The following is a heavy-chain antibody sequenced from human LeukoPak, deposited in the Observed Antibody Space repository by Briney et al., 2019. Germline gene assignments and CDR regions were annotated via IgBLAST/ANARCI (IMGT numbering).Heavy chain of an antibody. Sequence: GGSLRLSCVASGFTSSGYWMTWIRQAPEKGLEWVANIRQDGGEKFYADSVRGRFTISRDNAENSLHLQMNSLRAEDTAVYYCARSGLSDKRSWALDDWGQGTLVTVSS. D-gene: IGHD1-26*01. CDR3: ARSGLSDKRSWALDD. V-gene: IGHV3-7*01. CDR1: GFTSSGYW. J-gene: IGHJ4*02. CDR2: IRQDGGEK.